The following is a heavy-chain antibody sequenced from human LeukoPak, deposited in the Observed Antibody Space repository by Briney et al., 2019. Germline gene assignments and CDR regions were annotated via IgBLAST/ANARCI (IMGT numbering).Heavy chain of an antibody. CDR2: ISGSGGST. CDR1: GFTFSSYA. J-gene: IGHJ4*02. D-gene: IGHD3-10*01. CDR3: ASVTYYYGSGNVYYFDY. Sequence: PGGSLRLSCAASGFTFSSYAMSWVRQAPGKGLEWVSAISGSGGSTYYADSVKGRFTISRDNSKNTLYLQMNSLRAEDTAVYYCASVTYYYGSGNVYYFDYWGQGTLVTVSS. V-gene: IGHV3-23*01.